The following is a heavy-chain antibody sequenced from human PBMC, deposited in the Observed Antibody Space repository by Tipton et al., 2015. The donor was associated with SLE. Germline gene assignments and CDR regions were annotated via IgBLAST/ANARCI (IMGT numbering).Heavy chain of an antibody. J-gene: IGHJ6*03. CDR2: INHGGST. Sequence: TLSLTCAVYGGSFSVYYWTWIRQPPGKGLEWIGEINHGGSTNYNPSLKSRVTISIDTSKNQFSLKLSSVTAADTAVYYCASARRDWDSYSYHYYYMDVWGKGTTVTVSS. CDR3: ASARRDWDSYSYHYYYMDV. V-gene: IGHV4-34*01. CDR1: GGSFSVYY. D-gene: IGHD3/OR15-3a*01.